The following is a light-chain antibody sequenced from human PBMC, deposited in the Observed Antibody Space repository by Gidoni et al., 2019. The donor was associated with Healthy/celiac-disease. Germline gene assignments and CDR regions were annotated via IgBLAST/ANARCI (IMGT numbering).Light chain of an antibody. V-gene: IGLV3-10*01. CDR1: ALPKKY. Sequence: SYELPQPPSVPVSPGQTARLTCSGDALPKKYASCDQQKSCQAPVLVIYADSKRPSVIPERFSGSSSVTIATLTLSGAQVADEADYYCYSPDSSGNHRVFGGGTKLTVL. CDR3: YSPDSSGNHRV. CDR2: ADS. J-gene: IGLJ2*01.